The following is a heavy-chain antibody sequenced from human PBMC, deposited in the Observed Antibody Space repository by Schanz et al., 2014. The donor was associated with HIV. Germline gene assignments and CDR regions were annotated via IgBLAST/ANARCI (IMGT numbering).Heavy chain of an antibody. Sequence: QVQLVESGGGLVKPGGSLRLSCAASGFTFSDYYMSWIRQAPGKGLEWVSYISSSGSTIHYADSVKGRFTISRDNSKNTLYLQMNSLRAEDTAMYYCARDLTATVRGTFDYWGQGTLVTVSS. CDR3: ARDLTATVRGTFDY. V-gene: IGHV3-11*01. CDR2: ISSSGSTI. J-gene: IGHJ4*02. CDR1: GFTFSDYY. D-gene: IGHD6-13*01.